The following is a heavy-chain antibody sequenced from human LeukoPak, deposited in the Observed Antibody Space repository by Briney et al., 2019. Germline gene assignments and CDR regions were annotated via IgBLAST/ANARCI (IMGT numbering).Heavy chain of an antibody. CDR1: GFTFSSYA. Sequence: GGSPRLSCAASGFTFSSYAMHWVRQAPGKGLEWVAVISYDGSNKYYADSVKGRFTISRDNSKNTLYLQMNSLRAEDTAVYYCASDADYTDAFDIWGQGTMVTVSS. CDR3: ASDADYTDAFDI. D-gene: IGHD3-16*01. J-gene: IGHJ3*02. V-gene: IGHV3-30-3*01. CDR2: ISYDGSNK.